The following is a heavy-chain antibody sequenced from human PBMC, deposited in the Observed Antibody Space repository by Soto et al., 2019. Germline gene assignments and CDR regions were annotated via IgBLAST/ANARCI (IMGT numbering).Heavy chain of an antibody. CDR1: GGSIRTHY. CDR2: IHYSGVT. V-gene: IGHV4-59*11. D-gene: IGHD1-26*01. J-gene: IGHJ6*02. CDR3: ARDRAEGTSSTPAGGMDV. Sequence: SETLSLTCSVSGGSIRTHYWNWIRQPPGGGLEWIAYIHYSGVTNYSPSLRGRVSISIDRSKNEFSLKVSSVTAADTAVYYCARDRAEGTSSTPAGGMDVWVLGTTVTVS.